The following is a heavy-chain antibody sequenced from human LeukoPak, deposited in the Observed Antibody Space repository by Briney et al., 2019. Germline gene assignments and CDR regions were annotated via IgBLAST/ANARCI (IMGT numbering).Heavy chain of an antibody. Sequence: SQTLSLTCAVSGGSISSGGYSWSWIRQPPGKGLEWIVYIYHSGSTYYNPSLKSRVTISVDRSKNQFSLKLSSVTAADTAVYYCARASGYGYCYDYWGQGTLVTVSS. V-gene: IGHV4-30-2*01. CDR3: ARASGYGYCYDY. D-gene: IGHD5-12*01. CDR1: GGSISSGGYS. CDR2: IYHSGST. J-gene: IGHJ4*02.